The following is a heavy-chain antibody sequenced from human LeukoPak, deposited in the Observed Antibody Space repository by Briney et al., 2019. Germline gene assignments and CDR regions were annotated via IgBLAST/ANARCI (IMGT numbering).Heavy chain of an antibody. Sequence: TGGSLRLSCAASGFTFSGSWMSWLRQAPGKGLEWVASINKDGSEKNYVDSLKGRFTISRDNAKNSLYLQMNSLRAEGTAVYYCTRFKLSVVRGIISQPLAYWGQGTLLTVSS. V-gene: IGHV3-7*03. CDR2: INKDGSEK. J-gene: IGHJ4*02. D-gene: IGHD3-10*01. CDR1: GFTFSGSW. CDR3: TRFKLSVVRGIISQPLAY.